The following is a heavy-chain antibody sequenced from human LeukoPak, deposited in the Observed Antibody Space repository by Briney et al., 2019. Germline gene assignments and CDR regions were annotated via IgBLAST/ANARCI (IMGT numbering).Heavy chain of an antibody. CDR1: GGTFSSYA. Sequence: GASVKVSCKASGGTFSSYAISWVRQAPGQGLEWMGGIIPIFGTANYAQKFQGKVTITADESTSTAYMELSSLGSEDTAVYYCARGWDYDSGGRPTAYVYWGQGTLVSVSS. J-gene: IGHJ4*02. V-gene: IGHV1-69*13. D-gene: IGHD3-22*01. CDR3: ARGWDYDSGGRPTAYVY. CDR2: IIPIFGTA.